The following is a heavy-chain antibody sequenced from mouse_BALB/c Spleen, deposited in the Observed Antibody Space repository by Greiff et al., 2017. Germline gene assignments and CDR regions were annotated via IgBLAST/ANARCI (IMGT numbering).Heavy chain of an antibody. Sequence: EVQLVESGGDLVKPGGSLKISCAASGFTFSSYVMSWVRQTPDKGLEWIATISSDGSYTYYTDSVKGRFTISRDNAKSTLYLQMSSLKSEDTAMYYCARSDYDYSFMAYWGQGTLVTVSA. D-gene: IGHD2-4*01. V-gene: IGHV5-6*01. CDR3: ARSDYDYSFMAY. J-gene: IGHJ3*01. CDR2: ISSDGSYT. CDR1: GFTFSSYV.